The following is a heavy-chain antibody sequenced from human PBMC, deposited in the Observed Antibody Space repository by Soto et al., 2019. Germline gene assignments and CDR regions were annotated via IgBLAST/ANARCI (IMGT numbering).Heavy chain of an antibody. J-gene: IGHJ3*02. CDR3: ATTLADRALDAFDI. CDR2: IWYDGSNK. D-gene: IGHD3-3*02. CDR1: EFTFSSYG. V-gene: IGHV3-30*02. Sequence: GGSLRLSCAASEFTFSSYGMHWVRQAPGKGLEWVAVIWYDGSNKYYADSVKGRFTISRDNSKNTLYLQMNSLRSEDTAVYYCATTLADRALDAFDIWGQGTMVTVSS.